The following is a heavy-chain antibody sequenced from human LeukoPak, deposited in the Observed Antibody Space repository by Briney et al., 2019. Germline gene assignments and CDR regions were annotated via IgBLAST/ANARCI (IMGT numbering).Heavy chain of an antibody. CDR2: VHSSGDI. CDR1: GVSITSGSYY. Sequence: SQTLSLTCSVSGVSITSGSYYWGWIRQSAGKGLEWIGRVHSSGDIYHNASFRSRAAVSGYASKNQFSLQLASVTAADTAVYYCARGASPTDAVFFDYWGQGALITVSS. D-gene: IGHD3-16*01. CDR3: ARGASPTDAVFFDY. J-gene: IGHJ4*02. V-gene: IGHV4-61*02.